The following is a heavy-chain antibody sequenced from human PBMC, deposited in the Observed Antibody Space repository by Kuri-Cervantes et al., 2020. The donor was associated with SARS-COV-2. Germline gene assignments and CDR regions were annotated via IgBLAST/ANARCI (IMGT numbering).Heavy chain of an antibody. Sequence: ASVKVSCKVSGYTLTELSMHWVRQAPGKGLEWMGGFDPEDGETIYAQKFQGRVTMTEDTSTDTANMELSSLRSEDTAVYYCATGVPTRLFGEELKNDAFDIWGQGTTVTVSS. CDR2: FDPEDGET. D-gene: IGHD3-10*01. CDR1: GYTLTELS. CDR3: ATGVPTRLFGEELKNDAFDI. J-gene: IGHJ3*02. V-gene: IGHV1-24*01.